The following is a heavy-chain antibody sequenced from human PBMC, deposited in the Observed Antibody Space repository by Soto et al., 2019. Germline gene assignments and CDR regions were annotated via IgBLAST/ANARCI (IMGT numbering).Heavy chain of an antibody. CDR3: ARTNYDFWSGYYSPARGFDP. CDR1: GGSFSGYY. V-gene: IGHV4-34*01. J-gene: IGHJ5*02. D-gene: IGHD3-3*01. CDR2: INHSGGT. Sequence: PSETLSLTCAVYGGSFSGYYWSWIRQPPGKGLEWIGEINHSGGTNYNPSLKSRVTISVDTSKNQFSLKLSSVTAADTAVYYCARTNYDFWSGYYSPARGFDPWGQGTLVTVSS.